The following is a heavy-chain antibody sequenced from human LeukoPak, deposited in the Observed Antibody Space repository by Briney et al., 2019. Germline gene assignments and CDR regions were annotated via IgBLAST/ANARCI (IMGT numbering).Heavy chain of an antibody. CDR3: ARGSFYGDYPDY. CDR2: ISSRSTTI. D-gene: IGHD4-17*01. V-gene: IGHV3-48*01. CDR1: GFIFSSYN. J-gene: IGHJ4*02. Sequence: PGGSLRLSCAASGFIFSSYNMNWVRQAPGKGLEWVSYISSRSTTIYYADSVKGRFTISRDNAKSSLYLQMNSLRVEDTGVYYCARGSFYGDYPDYWGQGTLVTVSS.